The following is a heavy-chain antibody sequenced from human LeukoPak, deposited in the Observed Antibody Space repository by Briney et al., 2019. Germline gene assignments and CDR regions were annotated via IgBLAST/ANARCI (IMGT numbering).Heavy chain of an antibody. J-gene: IGHJ6*03. CDR3: ARVKVEYYDPYMDV. CDR1: GGSISSSSYY. D-gene: IGHD3-3*01. Sequence: SETLSLTCTVSGGSISSSSYYWGWIRQPPGKGLEWIGSIYYSGNTYYNPSLKSRVTISEDKSKNQFSLKLSFVTAADTAVYYCARVKVEYYDPYMDVWGKGTTVTVSS. CDR2: IYYSGNT. V-gene: IGHV4-39*07.